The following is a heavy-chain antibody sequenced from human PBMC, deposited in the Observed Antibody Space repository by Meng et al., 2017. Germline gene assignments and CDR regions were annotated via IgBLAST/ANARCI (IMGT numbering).Heavy chain of an antibody. CDR3: ARRGIAARPFYY. V-gene: IGHV4-34*01. Sequence: QGQLQRWGAGLLKPSETLSLTCAVYVGSFSGYYWSWIRQPPGKGLEWIGEINHSGSTNYNPSLKSRVTISVDTSKNQFSLKLSSVTAADTAVYYCARRGIAARPFYYWGQGTLVTVSS. CDR1: VGSFSGYY. D-gene: IGHD6-6*01. J-gene: IGHJ4*02. CDR2: INHSGST.